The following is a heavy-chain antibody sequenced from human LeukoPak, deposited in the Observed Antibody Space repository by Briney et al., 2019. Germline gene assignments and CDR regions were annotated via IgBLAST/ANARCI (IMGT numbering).Heavy chain of an antibody. CDR1: GGTFSSYA. D-gene: IGHD2-2*01. J-gene: IGHJ4*02. CDR2: IIPIFGTA. CDR3: ARGEQQLLSNMFDY. V-gene: IGHV1-69*01. Sequence: SVKVSCKASGGTFSSYAISRVRQAPGQGLEWMGGIIPIFGTANYAQKFQGRVTITADESTSTAYMELSSLRSEDTAVYYCARGEQQLLSNMFDYWGQGTLVTVSS.